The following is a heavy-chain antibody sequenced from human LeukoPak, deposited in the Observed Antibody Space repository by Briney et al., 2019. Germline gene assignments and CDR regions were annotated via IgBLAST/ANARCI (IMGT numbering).Heavy chain of an antibody. V-gene: IGHV1-18*01. CDR3: ARLQGPDYDILDGMDV. CDR1: GYTFTSYG. D-gene: IGHD3-9*01. CDR2: ISAYSGNT. Sequence: GASVKVSCKASGYTFTSYGISWVRQAPGQGLEWMGWISAYSGNTNYAQKFQGRVTMTRNTSISTAYMELSSLRSEDTAVYYCARLQGPDYDILDGMDVWGQGTTVTVSS. J-gene: IGHJ6*02.